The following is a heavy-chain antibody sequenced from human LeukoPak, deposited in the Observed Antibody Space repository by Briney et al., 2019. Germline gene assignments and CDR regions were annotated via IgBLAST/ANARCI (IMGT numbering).Heavy chain of an antibody. D-gene: IGHD3-10*01. CDR2: ISYEGGTQ. CDR1: GVTLSPYG. CDR3: AKEGTPQVSTWYDL. V-gene: IGHV3-30*18. J-gene: IGHJ5*02. Sequence: RSGGSLRLSCAASGVTLSPYGMHWVRQAPGKGLEWVAVISYEGGTQHYADSVKGRFIISRDNPRNTLYLQMNILRTEDTAVYYCAKEGTPQVSTWYDLWGQGTQVTVSS.